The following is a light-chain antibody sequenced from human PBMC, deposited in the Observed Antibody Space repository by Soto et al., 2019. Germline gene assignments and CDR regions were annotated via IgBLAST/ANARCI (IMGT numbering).Light chain of an antibody. CDR3: SSKRGSTGV. J-gene: IGLJ1*01. CDR2: DVS. V-gene: IGLV2-14*01. Sequence: QSALTQPASVSGAPGQTITISCTGTSSDVGGYDYVSWHQQHPGKAPKLMMYDVSKRPSGVSNRFSGSKSGNTASLTISGLQAEDEADYYCSSKRGSTGVFGTGTKVTVL. CDR1: SSDVGGYDY.